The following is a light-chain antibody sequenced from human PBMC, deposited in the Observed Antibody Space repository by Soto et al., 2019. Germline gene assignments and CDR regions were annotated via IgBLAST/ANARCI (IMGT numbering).Light chain of an antibody. Sequence: QSALTQPASVSGSPGQSITISCTGTSSDVGGYNFVSWYRQYSGEVPKLIIFEGNKRPSGVSDRFSASKSGNTASLTISGLQAEDQADYYCCSYAGFSSVVFGAGTKLTVL. CDR2: EGN. CDR1: SSDVGGYNF. J-gene: IGLJ1*01. V-gene: IGLV2-23*01. CDR3: CSYAGFSSVV.